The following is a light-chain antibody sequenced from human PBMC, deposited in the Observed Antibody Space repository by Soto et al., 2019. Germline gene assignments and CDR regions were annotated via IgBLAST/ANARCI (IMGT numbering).Light chain of an antibody. CDR1: QSISDH. V-gene: IGKV1-39*01. CDR3: QQSHRKTYI. Sequence: DIQMTQSPSSLSASVGDTVTVTCRASQSISDHLNWYQQKPGEAPNLLNWTASNLERGVTSRFSGSGSGTDFTLTISSLQPEDLATYYCQQSHRKTYIFGQGTKLEIK. CDR2: TAS. J-gene: IGKJ2*01.